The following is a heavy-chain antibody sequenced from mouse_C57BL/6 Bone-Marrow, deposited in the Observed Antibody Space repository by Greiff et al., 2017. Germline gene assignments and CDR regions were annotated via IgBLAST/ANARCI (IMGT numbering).Heavy chain of an antibody. Sequence: VQLQQPGAELVKPGASVKLSCKASGYTFTSYWMHWVKQRPGRGLEWIGNIYPSDSETHYNQKFKDKATLTVDKSSSTAYMQLSSLTSEDSAVYYCAKREGLEQNYAMDYWGQGTSVTVSS. CDR2: IYPSDSET. J-gene: IGHJ4*01. V-gene: IGHV1-61*01. D-gene: IGHD3-3*01. CDR1: GYTFTSYW. CDR3: AKREGLEQNYAMDY.